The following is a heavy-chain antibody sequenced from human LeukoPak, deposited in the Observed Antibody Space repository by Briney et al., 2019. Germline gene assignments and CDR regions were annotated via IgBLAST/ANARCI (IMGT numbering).Heavy chain of an antibody. D-gene: IGHD6-13*01. J-gene: IGHJ6*02. CDR2: INPSGGST. Sequence: GASVKVSCKASGYTFTSYYMHWVRQAPGQGLEWMGIINPSGGSTSYAQKFQGRVTMTRDTSTSTVYMELSSLRSEDTAVYYCAGASAPPYSSSWYSNYYYYGMDVWGQGTTVTVSS. CDR3: AGASAPPYSSSWYSNYYYYGMDV. V-gene: IGHV1-46*01. CDR1: GYTFTSYY.